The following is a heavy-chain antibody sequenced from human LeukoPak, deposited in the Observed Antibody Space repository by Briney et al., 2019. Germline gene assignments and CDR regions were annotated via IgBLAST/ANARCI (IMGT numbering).Heavy chain of an antibody. V-gene: IGHV3-23*01. D-gene: IGHD3-10*01. CDR3: AKGYYGSGSYGWFDY. Sequence: GSLRLSCAASGFTFSSYAMSWVRQAPGKGLEWVSAISGSGDRTYYADSVKGRFTISRDNSKNTLFLHMNSLRAEDTAVYSCAKGYYGSGSYGWFDYWGQGTLVTVSS. J-gene: IGHJ4*02. CDR2: ISGSGDRT. CDR1: GFTFSSYA.